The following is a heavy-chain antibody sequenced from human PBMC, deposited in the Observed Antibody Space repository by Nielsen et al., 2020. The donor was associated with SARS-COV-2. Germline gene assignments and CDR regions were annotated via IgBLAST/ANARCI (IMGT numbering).Heavy chain of an antibody. CDR3: ARESVVGIFGVVITYGMDV. CDR2: IIPILGIA. CDR1: GGTFSSYA. Sequence: SVKVSCKASGGTFSSYAISWVRQAPGQGLEWMGRIIPILGIANYAQKFQGRVTMTRDTSTSTVYMELSSLRSEDTAVCYCARESVVGIFGVVITYGMDVWGQGTTVTVSS. D-gene: IGHD3-3*01. J-gene: IGHJ6*02. V-gene: IGHV1-69*04.